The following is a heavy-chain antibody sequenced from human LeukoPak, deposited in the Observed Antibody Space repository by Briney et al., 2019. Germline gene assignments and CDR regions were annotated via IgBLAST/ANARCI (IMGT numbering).Heavy chain of an antibody. CDR3: ARRTYFYDSSSYYFDY. J-gene: IGHJ4*02. CDR2: IYTSGST. Sequence: SETLSLTCTVSGGSISSYYWSWLRQPAGKGLEWIGRIYTSGSTNYNPSLKSRVTMSVDTSKNQFSLKLSSVTAADTAVYYCARRTYFYDSSSYYFDYWGQGTLVTVSS. V-gene: IGHV4-4*07. CDR1: GGSISSYY. D-gene: IGHD3-22*01.